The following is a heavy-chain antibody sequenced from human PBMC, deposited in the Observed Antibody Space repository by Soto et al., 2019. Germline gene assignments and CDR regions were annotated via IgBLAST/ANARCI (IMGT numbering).Heavy chain of an antibody. Sequence: QVQLVQSGAEVKKPGASVRISCRTSGYTFTSYAITWLRHAPGQRLEWMGWINGGNGDTKYSQKFQDRLSITRDTSATTVSLGLSMLTSEATAIDYFAGGPLSLYSADFRGGQGTLVTVSS. V-gene: IGHV1-3*01. D-gene: IGHD1-26*01. J-gene: IGHJ4*02. CDR2: INGGNGDT. CDR1: GYTFTSYA. CDR3: AGGPLSLYSADFR.